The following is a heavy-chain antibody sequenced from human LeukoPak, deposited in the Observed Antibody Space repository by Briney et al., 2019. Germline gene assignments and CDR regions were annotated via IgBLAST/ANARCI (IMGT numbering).Heavy chain of an antibody. Sequence: GGSLRLSCAASGFTFSSYCMSWVRQAPGEGLEWVANIKQDGSEEYYVDSVTGRLTISRDNAKNSLYLQMNSLRAEDTAVYYCARDPMTTVTTPDYWGQGTLVTVSS. CDR3: ARDPMTTVTTPDY. J-gene: IGHJ4*02. CDR2: IKQDGSEE. V-gene: IGHV3-7*04. CDR1: GFTFSSYC. D-gene: IGHD4-17*01.